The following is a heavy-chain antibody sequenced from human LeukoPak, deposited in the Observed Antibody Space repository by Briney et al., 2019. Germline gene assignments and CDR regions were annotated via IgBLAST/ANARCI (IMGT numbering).Heavy chain of an antibody. V-gene: IGHV1-69*01. CDR3: ATTLTGYAMSYYFDY. D-gene: IGHD3-9*01. J-gene: IGHJ4*02. CDR2: IIPIFGTA. Sequence: GASVTVSCKASGGTFSSYAISWVRQAPGQGLEWMGGIIPIFGTANYAQKFQGRVTITADESTSTAYMELSSLRSEDTAVYYCATTLTGYAMSYYFDYWGQGTLVTVSS. CDR1: GGTFSSYA.